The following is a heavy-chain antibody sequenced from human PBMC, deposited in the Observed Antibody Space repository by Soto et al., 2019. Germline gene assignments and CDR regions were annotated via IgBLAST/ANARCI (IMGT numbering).Heavy chain of an antibody. V-gene: IGHV3-21*01. Sequence: EVQLVESGGGLVKPGGSLRLSCAASGFIFDIYSMTWVRQAPGKGLEWFSSISSSSSYIYYADSVKGRFTISRDNAENSLYLQMSSLRADDTAVYYCARDRGAASDIRYYYYGIDVWGQGTTVTVSS. CDR2: ISSSSSYI. J-gene: IGHJ6*02. CDR3: ARDRGAASDIRYYYYGIDV. CDR1: GFIFDIYS. D-gene: IGHD3-10*01.